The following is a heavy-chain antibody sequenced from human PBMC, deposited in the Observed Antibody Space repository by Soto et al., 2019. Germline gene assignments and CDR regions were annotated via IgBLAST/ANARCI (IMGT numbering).Heavy chain of an antibody. CDR3: ARDHKNGDV. V-gene: IGHV1-69*04. D-gene: IGHD1-1*01. CDR2: IIAFIGNA. J-gene: IGHJ6*04. Sequence: LVKVSCKASGYTFTSYGISWVRQAPGQGLEWMGRIIAFIGNANYAQKFQGRVTITADKSTSTAYMELSSLRSEDTAVYYCARDHKNGDVWGKGTTVTVSS. CDR1: GYTFTSYG.